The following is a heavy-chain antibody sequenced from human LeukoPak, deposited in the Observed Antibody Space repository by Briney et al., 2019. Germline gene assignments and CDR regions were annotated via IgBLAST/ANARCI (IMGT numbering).Heavy chain of an antibody. CDR3: AMQVGIYGDYNNWFDP. CDR1: GASLNNYY. J-gene: IGHJ5*02. D-gene: IGHD4-17*01. V-gene: IGHV4-59*08. CDR2: VDYSGNT. Sequence: SETLSLTCTVSGASLNNYYWNWVRQPPGKELEWIWHVDYSGNTRHNPSPKSRVSISLDISKTHFSLWLSSVTAADTAVYYCAMQVGIYGDYNNWFDPWGQGARVTVSS.